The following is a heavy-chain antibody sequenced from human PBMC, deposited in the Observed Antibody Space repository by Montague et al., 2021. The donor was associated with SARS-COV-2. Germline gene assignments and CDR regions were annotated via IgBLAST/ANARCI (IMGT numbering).Heavy chain of an antibody. CDR3: AKDMGPYGSGPYGMDV. D-gene: IGHD3-10*01. V-gene: IGHV3-9*01. Sequence: SLRLSCAASGFTFDDYAMHWVRQAPGKGLEWVSGISWNSGNIGYADSVKGRFTISRDNAKNSLYLQMNSLRAEDTALYYCAKDMGPYGSGPYGMDVWGQGTTVTVSS. J-gene: IGHJ6*02. CDR1: GFTFDDYA. CDR2: ISWNSGNI.